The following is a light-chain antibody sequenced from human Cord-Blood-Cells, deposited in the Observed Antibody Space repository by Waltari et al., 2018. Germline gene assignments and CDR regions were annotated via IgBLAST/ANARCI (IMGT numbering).Light chain of an antibody. CDR3: QQYNSYSTWT. CDR2: DAS. Sequence: IQITQSPSTPSASVQAQVTIACRASQSISSWLAWYQQKPGKAPKLLIYDASSLESGVPSRFSGSGSGTEFTLTISSLQPDDFATYYCQQYNSYSTWTFGQGTKVEIK. CDR1: QSISSW. V-gene: IGKV1-5*01. J-gene: IGKJ1*01.